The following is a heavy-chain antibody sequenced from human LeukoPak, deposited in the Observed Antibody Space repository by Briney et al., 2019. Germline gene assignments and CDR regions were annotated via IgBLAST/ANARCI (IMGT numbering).Heavy chain of an antibody. J-gene: IGHJ3*02. CDR2: ISSSGSTI. D-gene: IGHD3-22*01. CDR1: GFTFSDYY. V-gene: IGHV3-11*01. CDR3: ARELDDSSGRAFDI. Sequence: PGGSLRLSCAASGFTFSDYYMSWIRQAPGKGLEWVSYISSSGSTIYYADSVKGRFTISRDNAKNSLYLQMNSLRAEDTAVYYCARELDDSSGRAFDIWGQGTMVTVSS.